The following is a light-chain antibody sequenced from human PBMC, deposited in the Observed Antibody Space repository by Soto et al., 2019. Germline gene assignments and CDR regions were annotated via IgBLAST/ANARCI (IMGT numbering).Light chain of an antibody. V-gene: IGLV4-60*02. CDR2: LDRSGSY. CDR1: SGHNTYI. CDR3: ETWYSNTHKV. J-gene: IGLJ3*02. Sequence: QAVVTQSSSASASLGSSVKLTYILSSGHNTYIIAWHQQQPGKAPRFLMTLDRSGSYNRGSGVPDRFSGSSSGADRYLTISNLQFEDEGDYYCETWYSNTHKVFGGGTKLTVL.